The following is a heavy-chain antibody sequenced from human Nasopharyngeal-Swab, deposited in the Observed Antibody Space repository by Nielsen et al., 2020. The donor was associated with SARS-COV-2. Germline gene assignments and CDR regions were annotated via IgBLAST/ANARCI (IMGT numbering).Heavy chain of an antibody. CDR3: ATIYHFHSGGFSFQY. J-gene: IGHJ4*02. Sequence: WVRQAPGQGLEWVGRVIPILATANYAQKFQDRVTITEDKATNTAYMELSSLRSEDTAIYYCATIYHFHSGGFSFQYWGQGTLVTVSS. D-gene: IGHD3-22*01. CDR2: VIPILATA. V-gene: IGHV1-69*08.